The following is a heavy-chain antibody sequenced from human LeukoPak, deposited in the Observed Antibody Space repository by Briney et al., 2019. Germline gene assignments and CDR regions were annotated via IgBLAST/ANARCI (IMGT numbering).Heavy chain of an antibody. Sequence: GGSLRLSCAAFEFTFSSYAMSWVRQAPGKGLEWVSAISGSGGSTYYADSVKGRFTISRDNSKNTLYMQMNSLRAEDTAVYYCAKPETYYYYSSGYYYGYWGQGTLVTVSS. CDR3: AKPETYYYYSSGYYYGY. CDR1: EFTFSSYA. CDR2: ISGSGGST. V-gene: IGHV3-23*01. J-gene: IGHJ4*02. D-gene: IGHD3-22*01.